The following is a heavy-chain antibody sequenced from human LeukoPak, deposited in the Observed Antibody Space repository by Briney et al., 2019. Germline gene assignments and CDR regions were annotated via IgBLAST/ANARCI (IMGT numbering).Heavy chain of an antibody. V-gene: IGHV3-30*02. Sequence: PGRSLRLSCAASGFTFSSYGMHWVRQAPGKGLEWVAFIRYDGSNKYYADSVKGRFTISRDNSKNTLYLQMNSLRAEDTAVYYCAKDIPDHSWFGELLRSHLNWFDPWGQGTLVTVSS. J-gene: IGHJ5*02. CDR2: IRYDGSNK. CDR1: GFTFSSYG. D-gene: IGHD3-10*01. CDR3: AKDIPDHSWFGELLRSHLNWFDP.